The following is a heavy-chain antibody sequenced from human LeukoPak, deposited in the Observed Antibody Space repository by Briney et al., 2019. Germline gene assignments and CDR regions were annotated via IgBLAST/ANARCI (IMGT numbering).Heavy chain of an antibody. V-gene: IGHV4-59*11. CDR2: VHHDGTT. D-gene: IGHD2/OR15-2a*01. J-gene: IGHJ4*02. Sequence: SETLSLTCIVSGASISSHYWSWIRQPPGKRLEWIGYVHHDGTTNQNPPLKSRVAISIDTSRNQMSLKLYSMTAADTAMYYCARGSTRADDYWGQGILVTVS. CDR3: ARGSTRADDY. CDR1: GASISSHY.